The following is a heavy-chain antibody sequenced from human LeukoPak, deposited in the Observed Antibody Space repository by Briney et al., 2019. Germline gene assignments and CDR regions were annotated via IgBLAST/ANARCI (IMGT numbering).Heavy chain of an antibody. CDR2: IYSGGST. Sequence: PGGSLRLSCAASGFTVSSNYMSWVRQAPGNGLEWVSVIYSGGSTYYADSMKGRFTISRDNSKNTLYLQMNSLRAEDTAVYYCAREGDGSYYYFDYWGQGTLVTVSS. CDR1: GFTVSSNY. D-gene: IGHD1-26*01. CDR3: AREGDGSYYYFDY. V-gene: IGHV3-53*01. J-gene: IGHJ4*02.